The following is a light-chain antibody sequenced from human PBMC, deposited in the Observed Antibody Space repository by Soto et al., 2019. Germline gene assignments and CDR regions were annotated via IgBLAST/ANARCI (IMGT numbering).Light chain of an antibody. CDR2: GAS. CDR3: QHSWT. Sequence: DIVMTQSPDSLAVSLGERATINCKPSQSVLYSSNHQNYLAWYQQKPGQAPRLLIYGASSRATGIPDRISGSGSGTDFTLTISRLEPEDFAVYYCQHSWTFGHGTKVDIK. V-gene: IGKV4-1*01. J-gene: IGKJ1*01. CDR1: QSVLYSSNHQNY.